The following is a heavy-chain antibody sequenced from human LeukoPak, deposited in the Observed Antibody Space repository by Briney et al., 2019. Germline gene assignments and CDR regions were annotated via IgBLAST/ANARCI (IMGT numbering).Heavy chain of an antibody. CDR3: AHFAIAATEKDDAFDI. CDR2: ISYDGSNK. Sequence: AGGSLRLSCAASGFTFSSYGMHWVRQAPGKGLEWVAVISYDGSNKYYADSVKGRFTISRDNSKNTLYLQMNSLRAEDTAVYYCAHFAIAATEKDDAFDIWGQGTMVTVSS. D-gene: IGHD6-13*01. J-gene: IGHJ3*02. V-gene: IGHV3-30*03. CDR1: GFTFSSYG.